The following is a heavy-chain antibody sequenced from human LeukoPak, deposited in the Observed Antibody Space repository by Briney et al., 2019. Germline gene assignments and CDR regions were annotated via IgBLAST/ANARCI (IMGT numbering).Heavy chain of an antibody. D-gene: IGHD2-2*01. CDR3: TRSAVPAAIPENFDY. CDR1: GFTFGDYA. J-gene: IGHJ4*02. V-gene: IGHV3-49*04. CDR2: IRSKAYGGTT. Sequence: PGGSLRLSCTASGFTFGDYAMSWVRQAPGKGLEWVGFIRSKAYGGTTEYAASVKGRFTISRDDSKSIAYLQMNSLKTEDTAVYYCTRSAVPAAIPENFDYWGQGTLVTVSS.